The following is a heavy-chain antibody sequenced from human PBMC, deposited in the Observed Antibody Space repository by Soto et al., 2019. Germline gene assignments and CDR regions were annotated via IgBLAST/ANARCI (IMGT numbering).Heavy chain of an antibody. Sequence: PXGSLRLSCAAAGFTFSDYAMAWVRQVPGKGLEWVSGISDSGITTKYAASVKGRSTISRDNSKNTLFLQMTSLKAADTAVYYCAKDARRSGIVGQWVDWGQGALVTVSS. D-gene: IGHD1-26*01. CDR3: AKDARRSGIVGQWVD. CDR1: GFTFSDYA. V-gene: IGHV3-23*01. CDR2: ISDSGITT. J-gene: IGHJ4*02.